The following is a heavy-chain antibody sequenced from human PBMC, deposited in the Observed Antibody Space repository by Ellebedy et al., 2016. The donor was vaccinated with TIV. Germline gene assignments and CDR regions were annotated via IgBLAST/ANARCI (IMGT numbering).Heavy chain of an antibody. J-gene: IGHJ6*02. D-gene: IGHD4-17*01. V-gene: IGHV4-59*01. Sequence: SETLSLTCTVSGGSISSYYWSWIRQPPGKGLEWIGYIYYSGSTNYNPSLKSRVTISVDTSKNQFSLKLSSVTAADTAVYYCAREREGDYGDPYATSLSGMDVWGQGTTVTVSS. CDR3: AREREGDYGDPYATSLSGMDV. CDR2: IYYSGST. CDR1: GGSISSYY.